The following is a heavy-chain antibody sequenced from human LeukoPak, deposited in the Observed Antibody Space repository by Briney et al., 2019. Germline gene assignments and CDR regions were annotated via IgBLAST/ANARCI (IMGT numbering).Heavy chain of an antibody. CDR1: GGSISSYY. J-gene: IGHJ4*02. Sequence: SETLSLTCTVSGGSISSYYWSWIRQPPGKGLEWIGYIYYRSTNYNPSLKSRISISLDTPKNQFSLTLSSVTAADTAVYYCARAKTHDSSGFDYWGQGTLVTVSP. V-gene: IGHV4-59*12. CDR2: IYYRST. CDR3: ARAKTHDSSGFDY. D-gene: IGHD3-22*01.